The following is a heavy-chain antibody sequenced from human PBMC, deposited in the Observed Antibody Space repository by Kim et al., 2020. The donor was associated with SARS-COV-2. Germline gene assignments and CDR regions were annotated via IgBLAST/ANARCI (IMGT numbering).Heavy chain of an antibody. CDR2: IDSASRT. Sequence: GGSLRLSCAASGFSFSAYHMSWARQAPGKGLEWVSAIDSASRTFYADSVRGRFSISRDNSKDTLFFQMNNLRDEDTAVYYCVREIVTGYGGDWGQGTLVTVSS. CDR3: VREIVTGYGGD. CDR1: GFSFSAYH. D-gene: IGHD1-20*01. J-gene: IGHJ4*02. V-gene: IGHV3-23*01.